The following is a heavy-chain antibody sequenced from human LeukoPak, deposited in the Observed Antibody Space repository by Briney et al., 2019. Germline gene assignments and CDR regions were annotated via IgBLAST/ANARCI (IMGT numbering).Heavy chain of an antibody. CDR3: AKVGGMVRGYYYYMDV. CDR1: GFTFSNYG. J-gene: IGHJ6*03. D-gene: IGHD3-10*01. CDR2: IRYDGSNK. V-gene: IGHV3-30*02. Sequence: GGSLRLSCAASGFTFSNYGMSWVRQAPGKGLEWVAFIRYDGSNKYYADSVKGRFTISRDNSKNTLYLQMNSLRAEDTAVYYCAKVGGMVRGYYYYMDVWGKGTTVTISS.